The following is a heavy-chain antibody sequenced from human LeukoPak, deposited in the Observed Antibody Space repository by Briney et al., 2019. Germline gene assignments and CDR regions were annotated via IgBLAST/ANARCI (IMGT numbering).Heavy chain of an antibody. CDR3: ARATRLVGATLDYYYYGMDV. J-gene: IGHJ6*02. Sequence: SVKVSCKASGGTFSSYAISWVRQAPGQGLEWMGGIIPIFGTANYAQKFQGRVTITADESTSTAYMELSSLRSEDTAVYYCARATRLVGATLDYYYYGMDVCGQGTTVTVSS. CDR1: GGTFSSYA. D-gene: IGHD1-26*01. V-gene: IGHV1-69*13. CDR2: IIPIFGTA.